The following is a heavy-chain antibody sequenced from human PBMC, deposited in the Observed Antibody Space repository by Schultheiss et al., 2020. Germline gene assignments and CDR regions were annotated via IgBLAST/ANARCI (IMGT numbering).Heavy chain of an antibody. CDR1: GGSLSSGRYY. D-gene: IGHD3-16*02. CDR3: ARGGYDYVWGSYRYRYYFDY. CDR2: TSNIEST. J-gene: IGHJ4*02. V-gene: IGHV4-31*02. Sequence: SETLSLTCSVSGGSLSSGRYYWSWIRQRPGKGLEWIGSTSNIESTYYNPSLKSRIIISEDKSNNQFSLNLTSVTAADTAVYYCARGGYDYVWGSYRYRYYFDYWGKGTLVTVSS.